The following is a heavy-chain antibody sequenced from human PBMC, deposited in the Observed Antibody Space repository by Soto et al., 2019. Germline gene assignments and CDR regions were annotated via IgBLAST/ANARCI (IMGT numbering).Heavy chain of an antibody. CDR2: IIPIFGTA. Sequence: QVQLVQSGAEVKKPGSSVKVSCKASGGTFSSYAISWVRQAPGQGLEWMGGIIPIFGTANYAQKFQGRVTITADEAKSTAYMELSSLRSEDTAVYYCARARITMVRGVSPHYYYYYGMEVWGQGTTVTVSS. CDR1: GGTFSSYA. V-gene: IGHV1-69*12. D-gene: IGHD3-10*01. CDR3: ARARITMVRGVSPHYYYYYGMEV. J-gene: IGHJ6*02.